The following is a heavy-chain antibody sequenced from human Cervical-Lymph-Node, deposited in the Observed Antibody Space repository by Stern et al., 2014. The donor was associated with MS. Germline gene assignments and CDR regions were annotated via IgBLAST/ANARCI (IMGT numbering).Heavy chain of an antibody. V-gene: IGHV1-2*04. D-gene: IGHD6-19*01. J-gene: IGHJ6*02. CDR2: INPNSGGT. CDR3: AREVAGHRLGMMDV. CDR1: GYTFTGYY. Sequence: QVQLLQPGAEVKKPGASVKVSCKASGYTFTGYYMHWVRQAPGQGLEWMGWINPNSGGTNYAQKFQGWVTMTRDTSISTAYMELSRLRSDDTAVYYCAREVAGHRLGMMDVWGQGTTVTVSS.